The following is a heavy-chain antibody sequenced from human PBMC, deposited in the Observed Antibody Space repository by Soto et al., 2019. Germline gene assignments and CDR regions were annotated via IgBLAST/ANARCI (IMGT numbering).Heavy chain of an antibody. CDR2: LNGGTGQT. V-gene: IGHV1-3*01. CDR1: GYPFSTYG. Sequence: RASVKVSCKASGYPFSTYGMHWVRQAPGQSLEWMGWLNGGTGQTRYSQRFQDRVIITRDTSASTGYMERSSLRSEDTAVYYCARGKGMEENYFYYGLAIWGQGTTVTVS. D-gene: IGHD1-1*01. CDR3: ARGKGMEENYFYYGLAI. J-gene: IGHJ6*02.